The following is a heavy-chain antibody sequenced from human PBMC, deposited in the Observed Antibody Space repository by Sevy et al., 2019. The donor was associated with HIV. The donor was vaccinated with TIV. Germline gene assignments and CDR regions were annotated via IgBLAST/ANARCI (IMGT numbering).Heavy chain of an antibody. CDR1: GFTFSSYI. V-gene: IGHV3-21*01. D-gene: IGHD3-3*01. CDR3: ARGVRDFWSGYPDY. CDR2: ISSSSSYI. J-gene: IGHJ4*02. Sequence: GGSLRLSCAASGFTFSSYIMNWVRQAPGKGLEWVSSISSSSSYIYYADSVKGRFTISRDNAKNSRYLQMNSLRVEDTAVYYCARGVRDFWSGYPDYWGQGTLVTVSS.